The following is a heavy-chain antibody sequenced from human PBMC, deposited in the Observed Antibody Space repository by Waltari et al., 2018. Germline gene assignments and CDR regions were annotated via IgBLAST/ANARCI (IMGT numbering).Heavy chain of an antibody. Sequence: EGQLVESGGGLVKPGGSLRLSCAASGFTVTSTYMNWVRQAPGKGLEWVSTIYSSATTFYADSVKGRFTISRDNSKNRLFLQMDDLRVNDTAVYYCARGGQIVRPRPLDLWGPGTLVTVSS. CDR3: ARGGQIVRPRPLDL. V-gene: IGHV3-66*01. CDR2: IYSSATT. CDR1: GFTVTSTY. J-gene: IGHJ3*01. D-gene: IGHD6-6*01.